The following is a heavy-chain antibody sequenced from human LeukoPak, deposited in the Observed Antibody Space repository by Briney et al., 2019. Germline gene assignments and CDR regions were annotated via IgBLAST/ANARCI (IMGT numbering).Heavy chain of an antibody. D-gene: IGHD3-3*01. CDR2: ISWNDDK. CDR3: AHSIATTDVLRFLEWDY. Sequence: SGPTLVNPTQTLTLTCTFSGFSLTTSGVGVGWIRQPPGKALEWLALISWNDDKRYSPSLKSRLTITKDTSKNQVVLTLTNMDPEDTATYYCAHSIATTDVLRFLEWDYWGPGILVTVSS. CDR1: GFSLTTSGVG. V-gene: IGHV2-5*01. J-gene: IGHJ4*02.